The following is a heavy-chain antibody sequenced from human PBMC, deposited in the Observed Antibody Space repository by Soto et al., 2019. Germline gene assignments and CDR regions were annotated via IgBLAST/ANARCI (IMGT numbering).Heavy chain of an antibody. CDR1: GGTFGNSA. V-gene: IGHV1-69*12. J-gene: IGHJ5*02. Sequence: QVQLVQSGAEVKKPGSSVKVSCKASGGTFGNSAINWVRQAPGQGLEWMGGIIPMFTSTNYAQTFQGRATITADESTSTVYMELRSLRSEDTAVYYCATSDYSSGWYRDRLDPWGQGTPVTVSS. CDR2: IIPMFTST. CDR3: ATSDYSSGWYRDRLDP. D-gene: IGHD6-19*01.